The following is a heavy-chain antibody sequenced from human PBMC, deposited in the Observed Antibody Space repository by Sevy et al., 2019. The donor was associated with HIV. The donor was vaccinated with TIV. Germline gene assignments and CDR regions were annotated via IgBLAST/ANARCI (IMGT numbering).Heavy chain of an antibody. CDR2: INESGIT. J-gene: IGHJ5*02. D-gene: IGHD2-2*01. CDR1: DGSFSGYY. V-gene: IGHV4-34*01. Sequence: SETLSLTCAVHDGSFSGYYWNWIRQLPGKGLEWIGEINESGITYYNPSLKSRVTISVDTSKKQFSLKLKSVTAVDSAVYFCARSPHVVVVPGAPSWFDPWGQGTLVTVSS. CDR3: ARSPHVVVVPGAPSWFDP.